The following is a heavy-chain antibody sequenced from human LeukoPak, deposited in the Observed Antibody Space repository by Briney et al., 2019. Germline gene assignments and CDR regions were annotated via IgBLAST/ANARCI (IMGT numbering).Heavy chain of an antibody. CDR3: ARDQVELGLDP. J-gene: IGHJ5*02. V-gene: IGHV1-2*02. CDR2: INPNSGGT. D-gene: IGHD1-7*01. Sequence: ASVKVSCKASGYTFTGYYMHWVRQAPGQGLEWMGWINPNSGGTNYAQKFQGRVTMTRDTSTSTVYMVLSSLRSEDTAVYYCARDQVELGLDPWGQGTLVTVSS. CDR1: GYTFTGYY.